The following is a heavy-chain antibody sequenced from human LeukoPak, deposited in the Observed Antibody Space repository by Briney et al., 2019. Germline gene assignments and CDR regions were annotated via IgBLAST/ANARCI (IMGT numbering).Heavy chain of an antibody. J-gene: IGHJ3*02. CDR3: AKKKFSGSYYIGAFDI. CDR2: ISWNSGSI. Sequence: PGGSLRLSCAASGFTFDDYAMHWVRQAPGKGLEWVSGISWNSGSIGYADSVKGRFTISRDNAKNSLYLQMNSLRAEDTALYYCAKKKFSGSYYIGAFDIRGQGTMVTVSS. V-gene: IGHV3-9*01. CDR1: GFTFDDYA. D-gene: IGHD1-26*01.